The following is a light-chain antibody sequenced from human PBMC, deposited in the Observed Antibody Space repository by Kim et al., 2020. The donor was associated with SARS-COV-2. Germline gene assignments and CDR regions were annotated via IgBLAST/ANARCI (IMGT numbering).Light chain of an antibody. J-gene: IGLJ1*01. CDR2: GNS. V-gene: IGLV1-40*01. CDR3: QSYDSSLSGL. Sequence: GQRVTISCTGISSNSGAGYDVHWYQQLPGTAPKLLIYGNSNRPSGVPDRFSGSKSGTSASLAITGLQAEDEADYYCQSYDSSLSGLFGTGTKVTVL. CDR1: SSNSGAGYD.